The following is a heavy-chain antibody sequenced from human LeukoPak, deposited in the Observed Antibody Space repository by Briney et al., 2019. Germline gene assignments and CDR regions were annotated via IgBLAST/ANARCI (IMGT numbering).Heavy chain of an antibody. J-gene: IGHJ6*02. V-gene: IGHV3-30*18. D-gene: IGHD6-19*01. CDR2: ISYDGSNK. Sequence: GGSLRLSCAASGFTFSSYGMHWVRQAPGKGLEWVAVISYDGSNKYYADSVKGRFTISRDNSKNTLYLQMNSLRAEDTAVYYCANAYSSGWSDYYYYYGMDVWGQGTTLTVSS. CDR3: ANAYSSGWSDYYYYYGMDV. CDR1: GFTFSSYG.